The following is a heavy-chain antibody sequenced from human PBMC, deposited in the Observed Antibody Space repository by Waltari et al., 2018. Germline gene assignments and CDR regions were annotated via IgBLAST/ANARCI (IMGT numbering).Heavy chain of an antibody. J-gene: IGHJ6*02. CDR1: GATFSSYA. V-gene: IGHV1-69*13. Sequence: QVQLVQSGAEVKKPGSSVKVSCKASGATFSSYAISWVRQAPGQGLEWMGGIIPIFGTANYAQKFQGRVTITADESTSTAYMELSSLRSEDTAVYYCARGIRKGLTMVQESLYYYYGMDVWGQGTTVTVSS. CDR3: ARGIRKGLTMVQESLYYYYGMDV. CDR2: IIPIFGTA. D-gene: IGHD3-10*01.